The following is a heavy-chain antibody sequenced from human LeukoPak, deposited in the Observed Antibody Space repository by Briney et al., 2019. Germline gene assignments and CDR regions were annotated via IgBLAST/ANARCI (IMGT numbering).Heavy chain of an antibody. CDR1: GFTFSSYG. CDR2: IRYDGSNK. J-gene: IGHJ4*02. Sequence: GGSLRLSCAASGFTFSSYGMHWVRQAPGKGLEWVAFIRYDGSNKYYADSVKGRLTISRDNSKNTLYLQMNSLRAEDTAVYYCAKGRAPSYYYDSSGYEFDYWGQGTLVTVSS. V-gene: IGHV3-30*02. CDR3: AKGRAPSYYYDSSGYEFDY. D-gene: IGHD3-22*01.